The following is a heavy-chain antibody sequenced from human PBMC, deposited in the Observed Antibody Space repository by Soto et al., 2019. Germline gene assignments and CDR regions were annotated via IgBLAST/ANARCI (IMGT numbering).Heavy chain of an antibody. V-gene: IGHV3-30-3*01. D-gene: IGHD3-22*01. CDR2: ISYDGSNK. CDR3: AASEDYYDSSGPPI. Sequence: GGSLRLSCAASGFTFSSYAMHWVRQAPGKGLEWVAVISYDGSNKHYADSVKGRFTISRDNSKNTLYLQMNSLRAEDTAVYYCAASEDYYDSSGPPIWGQGTMVTVSS. J-gene: IGHJ3*02. CDR1: GFTFSSYA.